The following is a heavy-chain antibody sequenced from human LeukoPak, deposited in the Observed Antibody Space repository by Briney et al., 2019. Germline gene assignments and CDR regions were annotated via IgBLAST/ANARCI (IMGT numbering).Heavy chain of an antibody. Sequence: SETLSLTCTVSGGSISSGSYYWSWIRQPAGKGLEWIGRIYTSGSTNYNPSLKSRVTISVDTSKNQFSLKLSSVTAADTAVYYCARAAVNYYDSSGYIVTGAIDYWGQGALVTVSS. J-gene: IGHJ4*02. D-gene: IGHD3-22*01. CDR2: IYTSGST. CDR3: ARAAVNYYDSSGYIVTGAIDY. V-gene: IGHV4-61*02. CDR1: GGSISSGSYY.